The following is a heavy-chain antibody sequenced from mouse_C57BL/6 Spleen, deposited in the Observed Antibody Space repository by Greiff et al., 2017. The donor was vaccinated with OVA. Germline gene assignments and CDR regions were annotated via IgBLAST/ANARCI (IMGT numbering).Heavy chain of an antibody. CDR1: GYTFTDYE. V-gene: IGHV1-15*01. D-gene: IGHD1-1*01. Sequence: VKLQQSGAELVRPGASVTLSCKASGYTFTDYEMHWVKQTPVHGLEWIGAIDPETGGTAYNQKFKGKAILTADKSSSTAYMKLRSLTSEDSAVYYCTRNYGSSLAWFAYWGQGTLVTVSA. CDR2: IDPETGGT. J-gene: IGHJ3*01. CDR3: TRNYGSSLAWFAY.